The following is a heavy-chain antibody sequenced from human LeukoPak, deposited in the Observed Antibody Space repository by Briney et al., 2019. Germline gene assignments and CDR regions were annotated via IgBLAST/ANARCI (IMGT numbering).Heavy chain of an antibody. CDR1: GFTFSSYS. J-gene: IGHJ2*01. D-gene: IGHD3-16*02. CDR3: AKALSSSFYYFDL. V-gene: IGHV3-21*04. Sequence: PGGSLRLSCAAFGFTFSSYSMNWVRQAPGKGLEWVSSISSSSSYIYYADSVKGRFTISRDNSRNTLYLQMNSLRAEDTAIYYCAKALSSSFYYFDLGGRGTLVTVSS. CDR2: ISSSSSYI.